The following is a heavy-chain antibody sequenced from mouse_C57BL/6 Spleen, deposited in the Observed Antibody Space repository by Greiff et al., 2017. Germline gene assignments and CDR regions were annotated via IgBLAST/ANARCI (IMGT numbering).Heavy chain of an antibody. D-gene: IGHD1-1*01. CDR2: IRNKANGYTT. Sequence: EVKVVESGGGLVQPGGSLSLSCAASGFTFTDYYMSWVRQPPGKALELLGFIRNKANGYTTEYSASVKGRFTISRDNSQSILYLQMNALRAEDSATYYCARRSSSYYFDYWGQGTTLTVSS. CDR3: ARRSSSYYFDY. V-gene: IGHV7-3*01. CDR1: GFTFTDYY. J-gene: IGHJ2*01.